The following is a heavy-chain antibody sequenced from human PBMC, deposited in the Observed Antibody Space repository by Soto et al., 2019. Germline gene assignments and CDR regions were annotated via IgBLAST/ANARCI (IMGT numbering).Heavy chain of an antibody. V-gene: IGHV1-46*01. J-gene: IGHJ4*02. Sequence: QVQLVQSGAEVKKPGASVKVSCKASGYTFTSYYLHWVRQAPGQGLEWMGMINPSGGATSHAQNFQDRVTMTRDTSTSTVYMELRSLRSEDTAVYYCARDWRSSGWFPSSFDFWGQGTLVAVSS. D-gene: IGHD6-19*01. CDR3: ARDWRSSGWFPSSFDF. CDR1: GYTFTSYY. CDR2: INPSGGAT.